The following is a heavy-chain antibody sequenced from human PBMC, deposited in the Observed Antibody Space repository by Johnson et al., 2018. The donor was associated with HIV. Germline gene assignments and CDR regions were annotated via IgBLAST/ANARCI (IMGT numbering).Heavy chain of an antibody. J-gene: IGHJ3*01. CDR3: VRDAFDYRDASGRFGGAGFDL. CDR1: GFTFSSYG. V-gene: IGHV3-33*01. Sequence: VQLVESGGGVVQPGRSLRLSCAASGFTFSSYGMHWVRQAPGKGLEWVAVIWYDGSNEHYADSVKGRFTISRDNAKNSLALQMNSLRAEDTAVYYCVRDAFDYRDASGRFGGAGFDLWGQGTVVTVSS. D-gene: IGHD3-16*01. CDR2: IWYDGSNE.